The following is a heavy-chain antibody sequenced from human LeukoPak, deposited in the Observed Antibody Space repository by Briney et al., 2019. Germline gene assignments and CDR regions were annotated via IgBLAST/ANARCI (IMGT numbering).Heavy chain of an antibody. CDR2: ISSSSSTI. CDR3: AREMFSGSLLDFDY. Sequence: GGSLRLSCAASGFTFSSYSMNWVRQAPGKGLEWVSYISSSSSTIYYADSVKGRFTISRDNAKNSLYLQMNSLRAEDTAVYYCAREMFSGSLLDFDYWGQGTLVTVSS. D-gene: IGHD1-26*01. J-gene: IGHJ4*02. CDR1: GFTFSSYS. V-gene: IGHV3-48*01.